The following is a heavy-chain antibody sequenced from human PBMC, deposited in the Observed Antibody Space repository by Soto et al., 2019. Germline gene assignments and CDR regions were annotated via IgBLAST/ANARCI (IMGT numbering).Heavy chain of an antibody. CDR3: ARDRPLPEKYCSGGSCYSFPLDY. CDR2: INGEGSTT. D-gene: IGHD2-15*01. J-gene: IGHJ4*02. Sequence: GGSLKLSCAASGFTFSTSWMYWVRQAPGKGLVWVSRINGEGSTTTYADSVKGRFAISRDNAKNTLYLQMNSLRSDDTAVYYWARDRPLPEKYCSGGSCYSFPLDYWGQGTLVTVSS. CDR1: GFTFSTSW. V-gene: IGHV3-74*01.